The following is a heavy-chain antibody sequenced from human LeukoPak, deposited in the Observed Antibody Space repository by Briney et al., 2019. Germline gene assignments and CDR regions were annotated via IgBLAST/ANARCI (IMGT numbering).Heavy chain of an antibody. CDR1: GFTFSSYG. J-gene: IGHJ4*02. Sequence: GRSLRLSCAASGFTFSSYGMHWVRQAPGKGLEWVAVIWYDGSNKYYADSVKGRFTISRDNSKNTLYLQMNSLRAEDMAVYYCARDSRRYCTNGVCQGGDYWGQGTLVTVSS. V-gene: IGHV3-33*01. CDR3: ARDSRRYCTNGVCQGGDY. CDR2: IWYDGSNK. D-gene: IGHD2-8*01.